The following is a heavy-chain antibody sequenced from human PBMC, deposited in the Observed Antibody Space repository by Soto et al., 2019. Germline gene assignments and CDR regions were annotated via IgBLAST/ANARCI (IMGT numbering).Heavy chain of an antibody. CDR2: IYPGDSDT. CDR1: GYSFTSYW. Sequence: GESLKISCKGSGYSFTSYWIGWVRQVPGKGLEWMGIIYPGDSDTRYSPSFQGQVTISADKSISTAYLQWSSLKASDTAMYYCARPSLRYFDWFYFDYWGQGTLVTAPQ. V-gene: IGHV5-51*01. D-gene: IGHD3-9*01. J-gene: IGHJ4*02. CDR3: ARPSLRYFDWFYFDY.